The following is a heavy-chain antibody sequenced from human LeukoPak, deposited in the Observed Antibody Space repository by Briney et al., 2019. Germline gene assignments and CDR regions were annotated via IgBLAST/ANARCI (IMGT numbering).Heavy chain of an antibody. J-gene: IGHJ4*02. Sequence: GGSLRLSCAASGFTFRSYWMSWVRQAPGKGLEWVANIKQDGSEKYYVDSVKGRFTISRDNAKNSLYLQMNSPRAEDTAVYYCASFIRQQLVHTDFDYWGQGTLVTVSS. CDR3: ASFIRQQLVHTDFDY. CDR1: GFTFRSYW. D-gene: IGHD6-13*01. V-gene: IGHV3-7*02. CDR2: IKQDGSEK.